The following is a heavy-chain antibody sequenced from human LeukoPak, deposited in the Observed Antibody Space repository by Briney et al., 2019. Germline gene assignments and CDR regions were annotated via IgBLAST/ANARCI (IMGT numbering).Heavy chain of an antibody. V-gene: IGHV3-30*02. CDR3: AKDRCSGGSCDPPYYYFMDV. D-gene: IGHD2-15*01. CDR2: IRNDGSNK. CDR1: GATFNTYG. Sequence: PGGPLSLSCPASGATFNTYGKHWARQPPGEGLEGVAFIRNDGSNKHYADSVKGRFTISRDNSKNTLYLQMNSLRVEDTAVYYCAKDRCSGGSCDPPYYYFMDVWGKGTTVTVSS. J-gene: IGHJ6*03.